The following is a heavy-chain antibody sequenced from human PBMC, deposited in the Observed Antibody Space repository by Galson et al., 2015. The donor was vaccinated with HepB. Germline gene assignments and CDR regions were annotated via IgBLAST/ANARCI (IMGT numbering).Heavy chain of an antibody. J-gene: IGHJ4*02. D-gene: IGHD6-13*01. V-gene: IGHV1-69*13. CDR3: ARATGYSSSWYAGGFDY. Sequence: SVKVSCKASGGTFSNYAISWVRQAPGQGLEWMGGITPIFGRANYAQKFQGRVTITADESTSTAYMELSSLRSEDTAVYYCARATGYSSSWYAGGFDYWGQGTLVTVSS. CDR1: GGTFSNYA. CDR2: ITPIFGRA.